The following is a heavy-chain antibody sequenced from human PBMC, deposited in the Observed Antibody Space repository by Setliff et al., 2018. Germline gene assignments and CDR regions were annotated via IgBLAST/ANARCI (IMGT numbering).Heavy chain of an antibody. CDR3: ARIGPSNWGIRGYNWLDP. CDR2: ISAYNENK. J-gene: IGHJ5*02. Sequence: VKVSCKASGYSFTSYGISWVRQAPGQGLEWMGWISAYNENKNYAQKFQGRVTMTKDTSTNTVFMEPRSLRSDDMAMFYCARIGPSNWGIRGYNWLDPWGQGTRVTVSS. D-gene: IGHD6-13*01. V-gene: IGHV1-18*03. CDR1: GYSFTSYG.